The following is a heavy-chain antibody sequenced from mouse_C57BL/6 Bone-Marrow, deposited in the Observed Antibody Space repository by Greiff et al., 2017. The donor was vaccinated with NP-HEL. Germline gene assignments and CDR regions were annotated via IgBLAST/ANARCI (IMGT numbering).Heavy chain of an antibody. D-gene: IGHD4-1*01. V-gene: IGHV1-26*01. CDR3: ARSDFLTVDY. CDR2: INPNNGGT. CDR1: GYTFTDYY. Sequence: EVQLQQSGPELVKPGASVKISCKASGYTFTDYYMNWVKQSHGKSLEWIGDINPNNGGTSYNQKFKGKATLTVDKSSSTAYMELRSLTSEDSAVYYCARSDFLTVDYWGQGTTLTVSS. J-gene: IGHJ2*01.